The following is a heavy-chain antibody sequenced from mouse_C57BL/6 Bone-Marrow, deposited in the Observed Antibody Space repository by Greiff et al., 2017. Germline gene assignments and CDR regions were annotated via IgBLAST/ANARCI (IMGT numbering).Heavy chain of an antibody. Sequence: VQLQQSGPELVKPGASVKISCKASGYTFTDYYMNWVKQSPGKSLEWIGDINPNNGGTSYNQKFKGNATLTVDKSSSTAYMKLRSLTSEDSAVYYWAREEAMDYWGQGTSVTVSS. J-gene: IGHJ4*01. CDR1: GYTFTDYY. V-gene: IGHV1-26*01. CDR2: INPNNGGT. CDR3: AREEAMDY.